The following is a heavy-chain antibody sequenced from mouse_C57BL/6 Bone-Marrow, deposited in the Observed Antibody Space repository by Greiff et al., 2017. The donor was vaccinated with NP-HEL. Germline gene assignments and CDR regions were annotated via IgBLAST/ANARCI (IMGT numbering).Heavy chain of an antibody. D-gene: IGHD2-2*01. V-gene: IGHV5-17*01. CDR1: GFTFSDYG. CDR2: ISSGSSTI. J-gene: IGHJ2*01. Sequence: EVQLVESGGGLVKPGGSLKLSCAATGFTFSDYGMHWVRQAPEKGLEWVAYISSGSSTIYYADTVKGRVTITRDTAKNTLFLQMTSLSSENTAMYYCAFYYGYDVYYFDYWGQGTTLTVSS. CDR3: AFYYGYDVYYFDY.